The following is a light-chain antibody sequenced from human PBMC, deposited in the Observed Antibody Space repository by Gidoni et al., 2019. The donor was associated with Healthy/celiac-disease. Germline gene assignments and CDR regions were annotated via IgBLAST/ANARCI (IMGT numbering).Light chain of an antibody. J-gene: IGKJ2*01. Sequence: EMHMTPSPSTLSASVGDRVTITCRASLSISSWLAWYQQKPGKDPKLLIYMASSLDSGCPSRFSGSGSGTEFTLTISSLQPDDFATYYCQQYHSYSPYTFGQGTKLEIK. V-gene: IGKV1-5*03. CDR3: QQYHSYSPYT. CDR1: LSISSW. CDR2: MAS.